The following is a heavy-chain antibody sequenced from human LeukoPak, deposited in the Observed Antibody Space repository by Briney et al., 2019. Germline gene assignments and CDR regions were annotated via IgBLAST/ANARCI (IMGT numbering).Heavy chain of an antibody. CDR2: IYTSGST. D-gene: IGHD3-9*01. Sequence: SETLSLTCTVSGGSISSYYWSWIRQPAGDGLEWIGRIYTSGSTNYNPSLKSRVTMSVDTSKNQFSLKLSSVTAADTAVYYCARGEDILTGNNWFDPWGQGTLVTVSS. CDR3: ARGEDILTGNNWFDP. CDR1: GGSISSYY. V-gene: IGHV4-4*07. J-gene: IGHJ5*02.